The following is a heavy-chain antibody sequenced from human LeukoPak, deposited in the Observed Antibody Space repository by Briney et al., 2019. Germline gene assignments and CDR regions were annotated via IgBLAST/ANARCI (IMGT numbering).Heavy chain of an antibody. J-gene: IGHJ4*02. D-gene: IGHD3-3*01. CDR1: GYPFTNYG. Sequence: ASVKVSCKASGYPFTNYGITWVRQAPGQGLEWMGWISAYNGNTKYAQNLQGRVTMTTDTSTSTAYMELRSLRSDDTAVYYCARGGGDFWSGYYGTYYFDYWGQGTLVTVSP. CDR2: ISAYNGNT. CDR3: ARGGGDFWSGYYGTYYFDY. V-gene: IGHV1-18*01.